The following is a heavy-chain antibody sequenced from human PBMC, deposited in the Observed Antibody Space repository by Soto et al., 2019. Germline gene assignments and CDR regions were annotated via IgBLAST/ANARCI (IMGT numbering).Heavy chain of an antibody. CDR1: GGTFSSYT. Sequence: QVQLVQSGAEVKKPGSSVKVSCKASGGTFSSYTISWVRQAPGQGLEWMGRIIPILGIANYAQKFQGRGTITAEKSTSRGYMGLSSLRSEDTAVYYCAGPLLYSQGESGYDYWGQGTLVTVSS. J-gene: IGHJ4*02. D-gene: IGHD3-3*01. CDR2: IIPILGIA. CDR3: AGPLLYSQGESGYDY. V-gene: IGHV1-69*02.